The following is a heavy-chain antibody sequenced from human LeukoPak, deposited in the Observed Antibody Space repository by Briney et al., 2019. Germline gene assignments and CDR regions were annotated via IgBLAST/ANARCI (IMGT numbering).Heavy chain of an antibody. J-gene: IGHJ4*02. CDR2: IVPVYGTA. CDR3: ATDGRMFEYYYDSSDYFTFFDY. D-gene: IGHD3-22*01. CDR1: GGTFSTYA. Sequence: SVKVSCKASGGTFSTYAISWMRQAPGQGLEWMGGIVPVYGTATYAQNFQGRVTITADDSTTTVYMELSSLRSDDTAVYYCATDGRMFEYYYDSSDYFTFFDYWGQGTLVTVSS. V-gene: IGHV1-69*01.